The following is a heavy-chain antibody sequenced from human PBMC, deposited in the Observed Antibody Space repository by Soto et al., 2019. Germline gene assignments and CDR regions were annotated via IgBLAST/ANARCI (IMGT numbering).Heavy chain of an antibody. Sequence: SETLSLTCTVSGGYVSSSCWCWNRQPPEKGQEWMGYIYYSGSTNYNPSLKSPVTISVDTSKNPFSLKLSSVTAAVTAVYYCARDLGGIAAAGLYYYYYGMDVWGQGTTVTVSS. CDR1: GGYVSSSC. D-gene: IGHD6-13*01. CDR2: IYYSGST. CDR3: ARDLGGIAAAGLYYYYYGMDV. V-gene: IGHV4-59*02. J-gene: IGHJ6*02.